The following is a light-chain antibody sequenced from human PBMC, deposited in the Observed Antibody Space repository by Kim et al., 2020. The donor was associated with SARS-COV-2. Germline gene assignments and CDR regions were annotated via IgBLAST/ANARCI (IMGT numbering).Light chain of an antibody. Sequence: SSELTQDPAVSVALGQTVRITCQGDSLRSYYASWYQQKPGQAPILVIYGKNNRPSGIPDRFSGSSSGNTASLTITGAQAEDEADYYCNCRDSSSNHPDVIIGGGTQLTVL. J-gene: IGLJ2*01. CDR3: NCRDSSSNHPDVI. CDR1: SLRSYY. V-gene: IGLV3-19*01. CDR2: GKN.